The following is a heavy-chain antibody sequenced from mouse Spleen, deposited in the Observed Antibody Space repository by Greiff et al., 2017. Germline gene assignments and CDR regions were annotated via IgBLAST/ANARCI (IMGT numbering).Heavy chain of an antibody. D-gene: IGHD1-1*02. CDR3: ARGGYGGYYFDY. V-gene: IGHV1-64*01. Sequence: QVQLQQSGAELVKPGASVKLSCKASGYTFTSYWMHWVKQRPGQGLEWIGMIHPNSGSTNYNEKFKSKATLTVDKSSSTAYMQLSSLTSEDSAVYYCARGGYGGYYFDYWGQGTTLTVSS. J-gene: IGHJ2*01. CDR1: GYTFTSYW. CDR2: IHPNSGST.